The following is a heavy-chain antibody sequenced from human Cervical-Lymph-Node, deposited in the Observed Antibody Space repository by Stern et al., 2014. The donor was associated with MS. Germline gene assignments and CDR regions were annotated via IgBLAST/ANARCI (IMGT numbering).Heavy chain of an antibody. CDR3: ARQTTAWASDV. V-gene: IGHV5-51*01. Sequence: VQLVQSGAELIRPGESLKISCKGSGFKFSIYWIAWVRQMPGKGLERMGIIYPGDSETRYRPSFQGQVPMSADKSTSTAYLQWSSLNASDTAMYFCARQTTAWASDVWGQGTLVTVSS. J-gene: IGHJ4*02. D-gene: IGHD1-14*01. CDR2: IYPGDSET. CDR1: GFKFSIYW.